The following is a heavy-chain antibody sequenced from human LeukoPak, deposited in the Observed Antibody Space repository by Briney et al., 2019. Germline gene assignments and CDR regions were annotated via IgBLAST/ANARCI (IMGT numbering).Heavy chain of an antibody. Sequence: PSQTLSLTCSVSGGSISSGVYYWSWIRQHPGKGLEWIGYIYYSGSTYYNPSLKSRVTISLDTSKNQFSLRLSSVTAADTAVYYCARRLAVTGRYYFDYWGQGTLVTVSS. V-gene: IGHV4-31*03. CDR2: IYYSGST. D-gene: IGHD6-19*01. CDR1: GGSISSGVYY. CDR3: ARRLAVTGRYYFDY. J-gene: IGHJ4*02.